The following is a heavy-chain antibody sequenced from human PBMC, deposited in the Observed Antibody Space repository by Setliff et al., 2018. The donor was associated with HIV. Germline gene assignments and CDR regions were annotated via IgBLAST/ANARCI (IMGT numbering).Heavy chain of an antibody. J-gene: IGHJ4*02. V-gene: IGHV3-30-3*01. CDR3: ARVGSSTSLDY. CDR2: ISYDGSNK. D-gene: IGHD2-2*01. CDR1: GFPFSAYT. Sequence: GGSLRLSCVASGFPFSAYTMHWVRQAPGKGLEWVAVISYDGSNKYYADSVKGRFTISRDNAKNSLSLQMTSLRPEDTGVYYCARVGSSTSLDYWGQGILVTVSS.